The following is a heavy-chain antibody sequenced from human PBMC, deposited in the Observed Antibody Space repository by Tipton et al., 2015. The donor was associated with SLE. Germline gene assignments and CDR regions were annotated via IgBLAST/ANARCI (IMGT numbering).Heavy chain of an antibody. J-gene: IGHJ4*02. CDR3: ARHDYGDYGYFDY. CDR2: IYYSGST. CDR1: GGSISSSSYY. V-gene: IGHV4-39*01. Sequence: LSLTCTVSGGSISSSSYYWGWIRQPPGKGLEWIGSIYYSGSTYYNPSLKSRVTISVDTSKNQFSLKLSSVTAADTAVYYCARHDYGDYGYFDYWGQGTLVTVSS. D-gene: IGHD4-17*01.